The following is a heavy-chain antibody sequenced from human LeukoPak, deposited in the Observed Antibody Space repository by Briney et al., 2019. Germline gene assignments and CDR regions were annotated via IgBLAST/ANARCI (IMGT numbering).Heavy chain of an antibody. J-gene: IGHJ4*02. CDR2: ISTYNGNT. Sequence: ASVKVSCKPSGYTFTSYSISWVRQAPGQGLEWMGWISTYNGNTNYAQKLQGRVTMTTDTSTSTAYMELRSLRSDDTAVYYCARDYSSGWPNFDDRGQGTLVTVSS. V-gene: IGHV1-18*01. D-gene: IGHD6-19*01. CDR1: GYTFTSYS. CDR3: ARDYSSGWPNFDD.